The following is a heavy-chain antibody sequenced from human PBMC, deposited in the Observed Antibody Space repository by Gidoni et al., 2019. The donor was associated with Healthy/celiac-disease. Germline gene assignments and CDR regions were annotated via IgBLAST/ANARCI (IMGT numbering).Heavy chain of an antibody. CDR1: GLTFCRYG. CDR2: ISGSGGST. Sequence: EVQLLESGGGLVQPGGFLRLACAASGLTFCRYGMSGVRQAPGKGLEWVSAISGSGGSTYYADSVKGRFTISRDNSKNALYLQMNILRAEDTAVYYCAKDIAAAAVWSYFDYWGQGTLVTVSS. J-gene: IGHJ4*02. D-gene: IGHD6-13*01. V-gene: IGHV3-23*01. CDR3: AKDIAAAAVWSYFDY.